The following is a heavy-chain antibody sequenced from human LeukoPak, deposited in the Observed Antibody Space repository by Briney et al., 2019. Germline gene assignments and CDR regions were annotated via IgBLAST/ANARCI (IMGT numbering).Heavy chain of an antibody. CDR3: AKDGVHLLRLDYYYMDV. CDR2: VWYDGDNK. J-gene: IGHJ6*03. CDR1: GFTFSYYG. V-gene: IGHV3-33*03. Sequence: GRSLRLSCAASGFTFSYYGMHWVRQAPGKGLEWVAVVWYDGDNKYYAESVKGRFTISRDNSKNTLYLQMNSLRAEDTAVYYCAKDGVHLLRLDYYYMDVWGKGTTVTVSS. D-gene: IGHD2-21*01.